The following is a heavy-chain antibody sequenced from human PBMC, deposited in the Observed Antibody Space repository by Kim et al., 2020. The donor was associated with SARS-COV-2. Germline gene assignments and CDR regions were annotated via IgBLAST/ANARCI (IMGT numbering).Heavy chain of an antibody. CDR1: GLSFDSSA. Sequence: GGSLRLSCAASGLSFDSSAMNWVRQAPGKGLEWVAVISFDGRNKDYAGSVKGRVTISRDNSKSTLHLQMNSLRVEDTAVYYCARGNYYESVSLSDYYNGMDVWGQGTTVTVSS. CDR2: ISFDGRNK. CDR3: ARGNYYESVSLSDYYNGMDV. J-gene: IGHJ6*02. D-gene: IGHD3-10*01. V-gene: IGHV3-30-3*01.